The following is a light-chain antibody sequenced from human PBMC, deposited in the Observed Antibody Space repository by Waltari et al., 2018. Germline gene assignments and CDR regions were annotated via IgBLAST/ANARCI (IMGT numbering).Light chain of an antibody. J-gene: IGLJ1*01. Sequence: SSELTQDPAVSVAVGQTVWITCQGDSLRAYYANWYQQKPGQAPLLVMYGKNNRPSGIPDRFSGSNSGNTATLTISRVEAGDEARYYCHVWHPHVDPGVFGTGTEVTVL. CDR3: HVWHPHVDPGV. V-gene: IGLV3-19*01. CDR1: SLRAYY. CDR2: GKN.